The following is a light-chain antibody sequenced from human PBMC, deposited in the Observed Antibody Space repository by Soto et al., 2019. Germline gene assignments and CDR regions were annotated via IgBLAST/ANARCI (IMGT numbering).Light chain of an antibody. CDR3: QQRGNWPLMYT. J-gene: IGKJ2*01. CDR1: QSVSSY. CDR2: DAS. Sequence: EIVLTQSPATLSLSPGERATLSCRASQSVSSYLAWYQQKPGQAPRLLISDASNRATGIPARFSGSGSGTDFTLTISSLEPEDFAVYYCQQRGNWPLMYTFGQGTKLEIK. V-gene: IGKV3-11*01.